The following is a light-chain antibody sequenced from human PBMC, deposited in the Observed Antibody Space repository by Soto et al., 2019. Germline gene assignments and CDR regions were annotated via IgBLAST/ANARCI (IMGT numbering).Light chain of an antibody. V-gene: IGKV3-15*01. CDR2: GSF. CDR1: QSVDNN. Sequence: EIVMTQSPVTLSASPGESATLSCRASQSVDNNVAWYQQKPGQAPRLLIVGSFARATGIPARFSGSGSGSEFTLTISGLQSEDFAVYYCQQYNDRPPLTLGQGTRLEIK. J-gene: IGKJ5*01. CDR3: QQYNDRPPLT.